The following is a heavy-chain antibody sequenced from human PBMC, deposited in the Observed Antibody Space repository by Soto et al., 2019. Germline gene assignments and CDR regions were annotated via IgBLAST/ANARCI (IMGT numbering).Heavy chain of an antibody. D-gene: IGHD1-7*01. CDR1: GGTFSSYA. CDR2: IIPIFGTA. J-gene: IGHJ5*02. CDR3: ARDITGTTFSWFDP. Sequence: SVKVSCKASGGTFSSYAISWVLQAPGQGLEWMGGIIPIFGTANYAQKFQGRVTITADESTSTAYMELSSLRSEDTAVYYCARDITGTTFSWFDPWGQGTLVTVSS. V-gene: IGHV1-69*13.